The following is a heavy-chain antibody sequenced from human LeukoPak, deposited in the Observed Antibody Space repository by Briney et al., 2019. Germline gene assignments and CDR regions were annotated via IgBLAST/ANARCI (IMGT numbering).Heavy chain of an antibody. D-gene: IGHD1-7*01. Sequence: ASVKVSCKASGYTFTSYGISWVRQAPGQGLEWMGWISAYNGNTNYAQKLQGRVTMTTDTPTSTAYMELRSLRSDDTAVYYCARDQFYNWNYGYGYWGQGTLVTVSS. CDR3: ARDQFYNWNYGYGY. J-gene: IGHJ4*02. CDR2: ISAYNGNT. CDR1: GYTFTSYG. V-gene: IGHV1-18*01.